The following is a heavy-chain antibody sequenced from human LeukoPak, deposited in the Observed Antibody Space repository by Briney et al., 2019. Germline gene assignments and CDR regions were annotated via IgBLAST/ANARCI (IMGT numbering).Heavy chain of an antibody. Sequence: SETLSLTCAVYGGSFSGYYWSWIRQPPGKGLEWIGEINHSGSTNYNPSLKSRVTISVDTSKNQFSLKLSSVTAADTAVYYCARDPVGATFVDYWGQGTLVTVSS. D-gene: IGHD1-26*01. J-gene: IGHJ4*02. CDR3: ARDPVGATFVDY. CDR1: GGSFSGYY. V-gene: IGHV4-34*01. CDR2: INHSGST.